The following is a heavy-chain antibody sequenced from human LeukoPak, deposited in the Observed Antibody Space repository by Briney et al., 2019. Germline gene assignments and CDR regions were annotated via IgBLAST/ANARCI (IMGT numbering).Heavy chain of an antibody. CDR1: GFTFSDYY. J-gene: IGHJ5*02. V-gene: IGHV3-11*01. CDR2: ISSSGSTI. CDR3: ARVSTAPSSMVRGNWFDP. D-gene: IGHD3-10*01. Sequence: GGSLRLFCAASGFTFSDYYMSWIRQAPGKGLEWVSYISSSGSTIYYADSVKGRFTTSRDNAKNSLYLQMNSLRAEDTAVYYCARVSTAPSSMVRGNWFDPWGQGTLVTVSS.